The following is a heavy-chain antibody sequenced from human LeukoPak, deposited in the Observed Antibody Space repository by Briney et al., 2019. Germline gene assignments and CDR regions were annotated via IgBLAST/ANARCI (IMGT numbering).Heavy chain of an antibody. CDR3: ASEVRYCSGGSWLFDP. V-gene: IGHV1-69*05. CDR2: IIPIFGTA. J-gene: IGHJ5*02. D-gene: IGHD2-15*01. CDR1: GGTFSSYA. Sequence: SVKLSCEASGGTFSSYAISWVRQAPGQGLEWMGGIIPIFGTANYAQTFQGRVTITTDEPTNTAYMELSRLRSQDTAVYYCASEVRYCSGGSWLFDPGREGTLLTVSS.